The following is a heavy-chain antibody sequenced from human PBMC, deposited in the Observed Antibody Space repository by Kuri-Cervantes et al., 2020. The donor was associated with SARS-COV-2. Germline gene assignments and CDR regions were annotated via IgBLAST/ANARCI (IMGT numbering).Heavy chain of an antibody. D-gene: IGHD3-10*01. Sequence: ASVKVSCKASGYTFTGYYMHWVRQAPGQGLEWMGWINPNSDGTNYAQKFQGWVTMTRDTSISTAYMELSRLRSDDTAVYYCARGMVRGIIQYYYYAMDVWGQGTTVTVSS. CDR3: ARGMVRGIIQYYYYAMDV. V-gene: IGHV1-2*04. CDR2: INPNSDGT. J-gene: IGHJ6*02. CDR1: GYTFTGYY.